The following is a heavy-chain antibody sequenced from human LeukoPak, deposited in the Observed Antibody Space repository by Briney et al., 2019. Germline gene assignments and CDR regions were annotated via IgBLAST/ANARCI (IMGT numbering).Heavy chain of an antibody. V-gene: IGHV3-23*01. CDR3: AKDLSSSWYCNYFDY. Sequence: PGGSLRLSCAASGLTFSSYAMSWVRQAPGKGLEWVSGISGSGGNTYYAGSVKGRFTVSRDNSKNTLYLQMNSLRAEDTAAYYCAKDLSSSWYCNYFDYWGQGTLVTVSS. J-gene: IGHJ4*02. CDR1: GLTFSSYA. CDR2: ISGSGGNT. D-gene: IGHD6-13*01.